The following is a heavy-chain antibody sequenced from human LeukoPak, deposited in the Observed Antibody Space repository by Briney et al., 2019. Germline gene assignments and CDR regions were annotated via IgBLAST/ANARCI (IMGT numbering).Heavy chain of an antibody. J-gene: IGHJ3*02. Sequence: GGSLRLSCAASGFTFSSYWMHWVRQAPGKGLVWVSRINTDGSSTSYADSVKGRFTISRDNAKNTLDLQMNSLRAEDTAVYYCARGANWARGAFDIWGQGTMVTVSS. D-gene: IGHD7-27*01. CDR2: INTDGSST. V-gene: IGHV3-74*01. CDR3: ARGANWARGAFDI. CDR1: GFTFSSYW.